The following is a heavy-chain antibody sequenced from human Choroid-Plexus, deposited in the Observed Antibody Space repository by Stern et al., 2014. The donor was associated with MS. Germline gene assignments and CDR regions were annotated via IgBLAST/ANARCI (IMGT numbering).Heavy chain of an antibody. Sequence: QLQLQESGPGLVKPSETLSLSCTVSDGSISGHYWSWIRQPPGQGLEWIGYIFDSGSTNSKPSLKSRVPISVDKSKKEFSLKMNSVTAADTAVYYCARGPADTAMVLAGAFDFWGQGAMVTVSS. J-gene: IGHJ3*01. V-gene: IGHV4-59*11. D-gene: IGHD5-18*01. CDR1: DGSISGHY. CDR2: IFDSGST. CDR3: ARGPADTAMVLAGAFDF.